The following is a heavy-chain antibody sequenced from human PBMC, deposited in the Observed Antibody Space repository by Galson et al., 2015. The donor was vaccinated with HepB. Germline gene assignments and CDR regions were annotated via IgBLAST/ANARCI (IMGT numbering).Heavy chain of an antibody. Sequence: QSGAEVKQPGESLKISCKGSGYSFSRHWIGWVRQMPGKGLEWMGIVYPGDSDTRYSPSFQGQVTISADKFINTAYLQWSSLKASDTATYYCAGHILYGSGVNGNRYYDYGMDVWGQGTTVIVSS. J-gene: IGHJ6*02. D-gene: IGHD2-15*01. CDR1: GYSFSRHW. CDR2: VYPGDSDT. CDR3: AGHILYGSGVNGNRYYDYGMDV. V-gene: IGHV5-51*01.